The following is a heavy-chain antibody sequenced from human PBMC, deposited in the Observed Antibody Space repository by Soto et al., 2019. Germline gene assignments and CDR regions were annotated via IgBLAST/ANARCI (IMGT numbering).Heavy chain of an antibody. V-gene: IGHV3-48*02. CDR3: ARGTKGGSPPL. J-gene: IGHJ4*02. D-gene: IGHD1-7*01. CDR1: GFAFSNYS. Sequence: EVQLVESGGGLVQAGGSLRLSCAGSGFAFSNYSMNWVRQAPGKGLEWVSYISSSSTNTYYAASVRGRFTISRDNAKNSLYLRMNSLKDEDTAVYYGARGTKGGSPPLWGQGTLVTVSS. CDR2: ISSSSTNT.